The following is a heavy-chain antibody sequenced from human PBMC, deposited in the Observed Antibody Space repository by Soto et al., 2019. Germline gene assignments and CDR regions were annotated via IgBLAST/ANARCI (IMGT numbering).Heavy chain of an antibody. CDR2: ISAHNGNT. CDR1: GYTFTNYG. CDR3: ARVRYSSGWPLFDY. Sequence: GASVKVSCKASGYTFTNYGVNWVRQAPGQGLEWMGWISAHNGNTNYPQKLQGRITMTTDTSTATAYMELRSLRSDDTAVYYCARVRYSSGWPLFDYWGQGTLVTVSS. D-gene: IGHD6-19*01. V-gene: IGHV1-18*04. J-gene: IGHJ4*02.